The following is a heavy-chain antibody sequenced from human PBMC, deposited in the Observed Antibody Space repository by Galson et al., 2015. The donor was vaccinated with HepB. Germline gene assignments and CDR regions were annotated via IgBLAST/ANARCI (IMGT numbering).Heavy chain of an antibody. CDR3: ARDYDFWSGPLH. D-gene: IGHD3-3*01. J-gene: IGHJ4*02. CDR1: GVTFSSYA. Sequence: PLRLYCAAHGVTFSSYAPHWAPQASGKVLEWVAVMSYDGSNKHYADSVKGRFTISRDISKNTLYLQMNSLRAEDTAVYYCARDYDFWSGPLHWGQGTLVTVSS. V-gene: IGHV3-30-3*01. CDR2: MSYDGSNK.